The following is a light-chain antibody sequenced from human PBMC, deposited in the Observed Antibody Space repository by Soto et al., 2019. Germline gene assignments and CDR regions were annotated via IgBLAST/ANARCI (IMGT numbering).Light chain of an antibody. CDR2: GNS. Sequence: QSVLTQPPSVSGAPGQRVTISCTGSSSNIGAGYDVHWSQQLPGTAPKLLIYGNSNRPSGVPDRFSGSKSGTSASLAITGLQAEDEADYYCQSYDSSLSGSVVFGGWTKLTVL. CDR3: QSYDSSLSGSVV. V-gene: IGLV1-40*01. CDR1: SSNIGAGYD. J-gene: IGLJ2*01.